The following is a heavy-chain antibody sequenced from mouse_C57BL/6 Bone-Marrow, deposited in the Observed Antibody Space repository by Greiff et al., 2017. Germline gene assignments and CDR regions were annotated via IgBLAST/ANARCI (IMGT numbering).Heavy chain of an antibody. CDR2: IDPETGGT. V-gene: IGHV1-15*01. J-gene: IGHJ1*03. CDR1: GYTFTDYE. D-gene: IGHD1-1*01. Sequence: QVQLQQSGAELVRPGASVTLSCKASGYTFTDYEMHWVKQTPVHGLEWIGAIDPETGGTAYNQKFKGKAILTADKSSSTSYMELRSLTSEDSAVYYCTREVDYGSSYDWYFDVWGTGTTVTVSS. CDR3: TREVDYGSSYDWYFDV.